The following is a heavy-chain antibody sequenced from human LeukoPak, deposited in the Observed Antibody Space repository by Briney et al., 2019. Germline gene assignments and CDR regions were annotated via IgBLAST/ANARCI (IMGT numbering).Heavy chain of an antibody. Sequence: SQTLSLTCTVSGGSISSGSYYWSWIRQPAGKGLEWIGRIYSSGSTNYNPSLKSRVTISLDTSKNQFSLKLSSVTAADTAVYYCARDVRVAVAGTWSLDYWGQGTLVTVSS. V-gene: IGHV4-61*02. J-gene: IGHJ4*02. CDR2: IYSSGST. CDR3: ARDVRVAVAGTWSLDY. CDR1: GGSISSGSYY. D-gene: IGHD6-19*01.